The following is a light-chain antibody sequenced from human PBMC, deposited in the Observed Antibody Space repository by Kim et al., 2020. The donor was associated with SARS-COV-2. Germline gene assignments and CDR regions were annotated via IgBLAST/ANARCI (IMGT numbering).Light chain of an antibody. Sequence: LSPGERATLSCRASQSVTNYWAWYQQKPGQAPRLLIHDASNRATGIPARFGGSGSGTDFTLTISSLEPEDFAVYYCQQRSKWPITFGQGTRLEIK. CDR2: DAS. CDR1: QSVTNY. J-gene: IGKJ5*01. CDR3: QQRSKWPIT. V-gene: IGKV3-11*01.